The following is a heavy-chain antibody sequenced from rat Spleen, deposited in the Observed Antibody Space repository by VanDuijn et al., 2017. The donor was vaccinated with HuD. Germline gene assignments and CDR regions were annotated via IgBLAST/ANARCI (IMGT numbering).Heavy chain of an antibody. Sequence: EVQLVESGGGLVQPGSSLKLSCAASGFTFSSNWLNWIRQAPGKGLEWVATISPDGGTTYYPDTLKGRFVISKDNAKNTGYLQMTNLRSEDTAMYYCASELGHNWFAYWGQGTLVTVS. D-gene: IGHD5-1*01. J-gene: IGHJ3*01. V-gene: IGHV5-35*01. CDR2: ISPDGGTT. CDR1: GFTFSSNW. CDR3: ASELGHNWFAY.